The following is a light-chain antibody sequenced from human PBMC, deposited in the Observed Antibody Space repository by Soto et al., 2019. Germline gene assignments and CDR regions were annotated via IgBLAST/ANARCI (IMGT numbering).Light chain of an antibody. Sequence: EIVMTQSPATLSVSPGETATLSCRASQSVGGAVAWYQHKPGQAPRLLIVGAFIRATGVPGRFSGGGSRTEFTLTISSLQPDDFAVYSCQQYKNCRTPTFGGGTTVEIK. CDR2: GAF. CDR3: QQYKNCRTPT. CDR1: QSVGGA. J-gene: IGKJ4*01. V-gene: IGKV3-15*01.